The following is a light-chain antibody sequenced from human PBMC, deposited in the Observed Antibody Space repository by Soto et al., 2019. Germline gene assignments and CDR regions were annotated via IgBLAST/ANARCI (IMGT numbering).Light chain of an antibody. CDR3: ETWDSDTRV. Sequence: QAVVTQSSSASASLGSSVKLTCTLSSGHSEYIIAWHQQQPGKAPRYLMKLESSGIYNEGSGVPDRFSGFSSGADRYLTISNLQSEDEAHYYCETWDSDTRVFGGGTKLTVL. J-gene: IGLJ3*02. CDR2: LESSGIY. V-gene: IGLV4-60*03. CDR1: SGHSEYI.